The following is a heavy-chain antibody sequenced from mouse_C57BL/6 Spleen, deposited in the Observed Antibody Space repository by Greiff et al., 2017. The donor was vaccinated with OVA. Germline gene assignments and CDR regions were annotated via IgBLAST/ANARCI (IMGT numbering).Heavy chain of an antibody. CDR2: IYPGDGDT. J-gene: IGHJ3*01. V-gene: IGHV1-80*01. D-gene: IGHD1-1*02. CDR3: ARKGELRNYGGGAWFAY. CDR1: GYAFSSYW. Sequence: QVQLKEPGAELVKPGASVKISCKASGYAFSSYWMHWVKQRPGKGLEWIGKIYPGDGDTNYNGKFKGKATLTADKSSSTAYMQLSSLTSEDSAVYFCARKGELRNYGGGAWFAYWGQGTLVTVSA.